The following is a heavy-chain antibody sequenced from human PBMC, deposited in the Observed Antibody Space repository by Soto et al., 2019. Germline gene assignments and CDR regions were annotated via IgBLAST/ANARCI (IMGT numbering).Heavy chain of an antibody. Sequence: GGSLRLSCAASGVPFSSYWMHWVRQAPGKGLVWVSRINSDGSSTFYADSVKGRFTISRDNAKNTPYLQMNSLRAEDTAVYYCASSLLTPFDYWGQGTLVTVSS. CDR1: GVPFSSYW. J-gene: IGHJ4*02. V-gene: IGHV3-74*01. CDR3: ASSLLTPFDY. D-gene: IGHD7-27*01. CDR2: INSDGSST.